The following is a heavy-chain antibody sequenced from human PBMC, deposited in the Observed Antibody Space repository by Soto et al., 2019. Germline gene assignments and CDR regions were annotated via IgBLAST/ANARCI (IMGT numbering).Heavy chain of an antibody. J-gene: IGHJ6*02. CDR2: IIPIFGTA. D-gene: IGHD5-12*01. V-gene: IGHV1-69*13. CDR1: GGTFSSYA. CDR3: ARGPLVWVGVATKDYYYYYGMDV. Sequence: ASVKVSCKASGGTFSSYAISWVRQAPGQGLEWMGGIIPIFGTANYAQKFQGRVTITADESTSTAYMELSSLRSEDTAVDYRARGPLVWVGVATKDYYYYYGMDVWGQGTTVTVSS.